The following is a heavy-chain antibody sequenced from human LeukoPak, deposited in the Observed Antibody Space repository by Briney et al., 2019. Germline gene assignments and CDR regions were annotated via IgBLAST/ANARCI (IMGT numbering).Heavy chain of an antibody. V-gene: IGHV3-64D*06. J-gene: IGHJ1*01. CDR2: ISSNGGST. Sequence: PGGSLRLSCSASGFTFSSYAMHWVRQAPGKGLEYVSAISSNGGSTYYADSVKGRFTISRDNSKNTLYLQMSSPRAEDTAVYYCVKDRAVAGKGAKYFQHWGQGTLVTVSS. D-gene: IGHD6-19*01. CDR1: GFTFSSYA. CDR3: VKDRAVAGKGAKYFQH.